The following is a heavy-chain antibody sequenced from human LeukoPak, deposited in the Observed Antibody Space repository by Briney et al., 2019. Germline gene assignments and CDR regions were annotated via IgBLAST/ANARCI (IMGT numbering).Heavy chain of an antibody. V-gene: IGHV4-34*01. CDR2: INHSGST. D-gene: IGHD2-2*01. CDR3: ATCSSTSSNYYYYYYMDV. CDR1: GGSFSGYY. Sequence: PSETLSLTCAVYGGSFSGYYRSWIRQPPGKGLEWIGEINHSGSTNYNPSLKSRVTISVDTSKNQFSLKLSSVTAADTAVYYCATCSSTSSNYYYYYYMDVWGKGTTVTVSS. J-gene: IGHJ6*03.